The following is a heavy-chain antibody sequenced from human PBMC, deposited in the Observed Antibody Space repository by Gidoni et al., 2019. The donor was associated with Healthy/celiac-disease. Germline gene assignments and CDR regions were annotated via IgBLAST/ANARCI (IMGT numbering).Heavy chain of an antibody. CDR2: IGTAGDT. D-gene: IGHD3-22*01. V-gene: IGHV3-13*01. CDR3: ARAYYDSSGSDALDI. J-gene: IGHJ3*02. CDR1: GFTFSSYD. Sequence: DVQLVESGGGLVQPGGPLRLSCAASGFTFSSYDMHWVRQATGKGLEWVSAIGTAGDTYYPGSVKGRFTISRENAKNSLYLQMNSLRAGDTAVYYCARAYYDSSGSDALDIWGQGTMVTVSS.